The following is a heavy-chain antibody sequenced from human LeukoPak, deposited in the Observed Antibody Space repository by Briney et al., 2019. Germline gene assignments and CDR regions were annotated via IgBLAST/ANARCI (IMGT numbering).Heavy chain of an antibody. V-gene: IGHV3-23*01. CDR2: FSGSGGST. J-gene: IGHJ4*02. Sequence: GGSLRLSCAASGFIFSNYAMSWVRQAPGKGLQWVSAFSGSGGSTYYADSVKGRFTISRDNSRNTLYLQMNNLRAEDTAVYYCARGGTKGWGQGTLVTVSS. D-gene: IGHD2-2*01. CDR3: ARGGTKG. CDR1: GFIFSNYA.